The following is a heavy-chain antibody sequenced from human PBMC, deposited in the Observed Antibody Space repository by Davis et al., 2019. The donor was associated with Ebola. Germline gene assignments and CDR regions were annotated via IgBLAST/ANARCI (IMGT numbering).Heavy chain of an antibody. V-gene: IGHV3-49*04. CDR1: GFTFSSYS. Sequence: GGSLRLSCAASGFTFSSYSMNWVRQAPGKGLEWVGFIRSKAYGGTTEYAASVKGRFTISRDDSKSIAYLQMNSLKTEDTAVYYCAASAYWGQGTLVTVSS. CDR3: AASAY. CDR2: IRSKAYGGTT. J-gene: IGHJ4*02. D-gene: IGHD6-25*01.